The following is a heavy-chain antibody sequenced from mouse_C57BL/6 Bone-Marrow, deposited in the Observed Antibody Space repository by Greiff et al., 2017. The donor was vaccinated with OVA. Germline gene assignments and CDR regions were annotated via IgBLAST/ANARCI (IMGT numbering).Heavy chain of an antibody. J-gene: IGHJ3*01. CDR3: ARKDYDYDRTWFAY. V-gene: IGHV1-18*01. CDR1: GYTFTDYN. Sequence: EVKLMESGPELVKPGASVKIPCKASGYTFTDYNMDWVKQSHGKSLEWIGDINPNNGGTIYNQKFKGKATLTVDKSSSTAYMELRSLTSEDTAVYYCARKDYDYDRTWFAYWGQGTLVTVSA. CDR2: INPNNGGT. D-gene: IGHD2-4*01.